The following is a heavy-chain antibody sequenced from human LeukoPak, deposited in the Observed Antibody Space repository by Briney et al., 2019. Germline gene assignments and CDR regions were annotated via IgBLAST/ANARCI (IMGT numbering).Heavy chain of an antibody. D-gene: IGHD4-17*01. CDR1: RFTFSRYW. Sequence: TGGSLRLSCEASRFTFSRYWMHWVRQAPGKGLVWVSRINSDGISTNHADSVKGRFTTSRDNAKNTLYLQMNSLRAEDTAVYYCARGNPTYGDYFFDYWGQGTLVTVSS. J-gene: IGHJ4*02. CDR2: INSDGIST. V-gene: IGHV3-74*01. CDR3: ARGNPTYGDYFFDY.